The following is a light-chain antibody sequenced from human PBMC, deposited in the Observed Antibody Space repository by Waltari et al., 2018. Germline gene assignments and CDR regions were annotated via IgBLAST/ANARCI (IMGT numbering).Light chain of an antibody. J-gene: IGKJ2*01. Sequence: EIVLTQSPGTLSLSPGERATLSCRASQSVSSYLVWYQQRPGQAPRLLIYAASSRATGIPDKFSGSGSGTDFTLTISRVEPEDFAMYYCQQYGSSPRTFGQGTKLEI. V-gene: IGKV3-20*01. CDR3: QQYGSSPRT. CDR1: QSVSSY. CDR2: AAS.